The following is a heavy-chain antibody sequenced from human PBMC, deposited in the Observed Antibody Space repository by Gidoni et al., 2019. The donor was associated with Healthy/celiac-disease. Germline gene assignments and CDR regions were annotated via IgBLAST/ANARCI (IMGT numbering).Heavy chain of an antibody. J-gene: IGHJ4*02. CDR2: INPNSGGT. Sequence: QVQLVQSGAEVKKPGASVKVSCKASGYTFTGYYMHWVRQAPGQGLEWMGWINPNSGGTNYAQKFQGRVTMTRDTSISTAYMELSRLRSDDTAVYYCARPDVLLWFGEPKYYFDYWGQGTLVTVSS. CDR3: ARPDVLLWFGEPKYYFDY. D-gene: IGHD3-10*01. V-gene: IGHV1-2*02. CDR1: GYTFTGYY.